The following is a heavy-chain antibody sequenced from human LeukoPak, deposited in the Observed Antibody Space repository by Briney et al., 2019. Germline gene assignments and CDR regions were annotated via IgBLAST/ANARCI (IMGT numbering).Heavy chain of an antibody. V-gene: IGHV1-46*01. CDR1: GGTFSSYA. Sequence: GASVKVSCKASGGTFSSYAISWVRQAPGQGLEWMGSINPSGGSTTYAQNFQGRVTMTRDTSTSTVYMELSSLRSEDTAVYYCVPRGAGDSSFGMDVWGQGTTVTVSS. CDR3: VPRGAGDSSFGMDV. D-gene: IGHD6-6*01. CDR2: INPSGGST. J-gene: IGHJ6*02.